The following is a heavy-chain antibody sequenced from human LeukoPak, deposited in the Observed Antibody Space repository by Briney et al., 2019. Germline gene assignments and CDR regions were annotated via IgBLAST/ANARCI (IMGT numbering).Heavy chain of an antibody. CDR3: ARIRYDFWSGYYHYYYYGMDV. CDR2: VSAYNGNT. D-gene: IGHD3-3*01. V-gene: IGHV1-18*01. Sequence: ASVKVSCKASGGTFSSYAISWVRQAPGQGLEWMGWVSAYNGNTNYAQKLQGRVTMTTDTSTSTAYMELRSLRSDDTAVYYCARIRYDFWSGYYHYYYYGMDVWGQGTTVTVSS. J-gene: IGHJ6*02. CDR1: GGTFSSYA.